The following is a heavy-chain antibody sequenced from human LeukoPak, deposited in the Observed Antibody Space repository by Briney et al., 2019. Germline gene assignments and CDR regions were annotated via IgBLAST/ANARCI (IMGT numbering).Heavy chain of an antibody. Sequence: PGGSLRLSCAASGFTFSSYDMHWVRQATGKGLEWVSAIGTAGDTYYPGSVKGRFTISRENAKNSLYLQMNSLRAGDTAVYYCARVQRSGDAFDIWGQGTMVTVSS. D-gene: IGHD5-24*01. V-gene: IGHV3-13*01. CDR2: IGTAGDT. J-gene: IGHJ3*02. CDR1: GFTFSSYD. CDR3: ARVQRSGDAFDI.